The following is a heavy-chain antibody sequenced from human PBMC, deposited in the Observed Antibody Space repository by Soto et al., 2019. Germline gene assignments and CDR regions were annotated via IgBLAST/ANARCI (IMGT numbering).Heavy chain of an antibody. CDR3: ARRYGSCFDY. V-gene: IGHV4-59*08. D-gene: IGHD5-18*01. Sequence: QVQLQESGPGLVKPSETLSLTCTVSGGSISSYYWCWIRQPPGKGLEWIGYIYYSGSTNYNPSLRSRVAISVDTSKNQFSLKLSSVTAADTAGYYSARRYGSCFDYWGQGTLVTVSS. CDR1: GGSISSYY. J-gene: IGHJ4*02. CDR2: IYYSGST.